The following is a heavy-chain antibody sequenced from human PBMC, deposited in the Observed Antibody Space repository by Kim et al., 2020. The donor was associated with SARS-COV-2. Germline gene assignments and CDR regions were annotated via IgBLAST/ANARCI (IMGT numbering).Heavy chain of an antibody. D-gene: IGHD3-10*01. Sequence: YADSVKCRFTISRDNSKRSLFLQMNSLRIEDTDLYFCVKSLVREQYGMDAWGQGNMVTVSS. CDR3: VKSLVREQYGMDA. J-gene: IGHJ6*02. V-gene: IGHV3-9*01.